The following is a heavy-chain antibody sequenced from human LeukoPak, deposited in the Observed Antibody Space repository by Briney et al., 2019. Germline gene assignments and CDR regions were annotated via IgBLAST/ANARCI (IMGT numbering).Heavy chain of an antibody. J-gene: IGHJ4*02. Sequence: GGSLRLSCAASGFTFTSYGISWVRQAPGQGLEWMGWISAYNGNTNYAQKLQGRVTMTTDTSTSTAYMELRSLRSDDTAVYYCARGAAQYSSFRYWGQGTLVTVSS. CDR2: ISAYNGNT. D-gene: IGHD6-6*01. CDR1: GFTFTSYG. V-gene: IGHV1-18*01. CDR3: ARGAAQYSSFRY.